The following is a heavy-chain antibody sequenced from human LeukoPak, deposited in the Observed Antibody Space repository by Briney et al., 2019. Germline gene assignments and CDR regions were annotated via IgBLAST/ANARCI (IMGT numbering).Heavy chain of an antibody. CDR2: IRYDGSNK. CDR1: GFTFSSYG. V-gene: IGHV3-33*01. J-gene: IGHJ3*02. D-gene: IGHD3-10*01. CDR3: ARSPTSRGAFDI. Sequence: GGSLRLSCAASGFTFSSYGMHRVRQAPGKGLEWVAVIRYDGSNKYYADSVKGRFTISRDNSKNTLYLQMNSLRAEDTAVYYCARSPTSRGAFDIWGQGTMVTVSS.